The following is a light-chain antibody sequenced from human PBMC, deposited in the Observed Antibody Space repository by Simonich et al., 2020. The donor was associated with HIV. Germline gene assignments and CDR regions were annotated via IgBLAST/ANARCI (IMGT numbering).Light chain of an antibody. Sequence: DIQMTQSPSSLSASVGDRVTITCQASQDIDNYLNWYQQKPGKAPKLLIYDASSLETGVPSRFSGSGSGTYFTFTISSLQPEDIATYYCQQYNSYPYTFGQGTKLEIK. CDR2: DAS. CDR3: QQYNSYPYT. CDR1: QDIDNY. J-gene: IGKJ2*01. V-gene: IGKV1-33*01.